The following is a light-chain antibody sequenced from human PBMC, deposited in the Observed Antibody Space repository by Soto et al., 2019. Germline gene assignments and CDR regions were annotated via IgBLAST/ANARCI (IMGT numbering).Light chain of an antibody. Sequence: DIQMTQSPSTLSASVRDRVTITCRASQSISTWLAWYQQKPGKAPKVLIYEASKLESGVPSRFSGSGSGTEFTLTISTLQPDDVATYYCQQYNSYQWTFGQGTKVDIK. V-gene: IGKV1-5*01. CDR3: QQYNSYQWT. CDR2: EAS. CDR1: QSISTW. J-gene: IGKJ1*01.